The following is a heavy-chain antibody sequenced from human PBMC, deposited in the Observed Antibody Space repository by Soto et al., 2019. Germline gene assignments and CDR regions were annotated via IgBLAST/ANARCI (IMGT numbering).Heavy chain of an antibody. CDR2: IYYSGTT. J-gene: IGHJ4*02. D-gene: IGHD3-9*01. CDR1: GGSISSSSYY. CDR3: ARHRGYYDILTGYYTELNFDY. Sequence: SVTLSLTCTVSGGSISSSSYYWGWIRQPPGTGLEWIGSIYYSGTTYYNPSLKSRVTISVDTSKNQFSLKLSSVTAADTAVYYCARHRGYYDILTGYYTELNFDYWGQVTLVAVSS. V-gene: IGHV4-39*01.